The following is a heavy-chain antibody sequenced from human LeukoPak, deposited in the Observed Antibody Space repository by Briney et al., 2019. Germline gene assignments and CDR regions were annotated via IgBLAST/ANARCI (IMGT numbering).Heavy chain of an antibody. V-gene: IGHV4-34*01. J-gene: IGHJ4*02. CDR3: ARARGRAGARFDY. CDR2: INHGGTA. D-gene: IGHD1-26*01. Sequence: SETLSLTCAVYGGSFSDYYWSWIRQPPGEGLEWIGEINHGGTANYNPSFKSRVTISVDTSKNQFSLKLNSVTAADTAVYYCARARGRAGARFDYWGQGTLVTVSS. CDR1: GGSFSDYY.